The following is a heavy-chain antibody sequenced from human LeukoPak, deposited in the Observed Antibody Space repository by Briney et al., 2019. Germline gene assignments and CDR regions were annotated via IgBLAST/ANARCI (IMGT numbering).Heavy chain of an antibody. CDR1: VYTFTSYG. CDR3: AGFPYDSGSYSGY. D-gene: IGHD1-26*01. Sequence: VASLKVSCTASVYTFTSYGISRVREAPGQGRQRMGWVSAYNGNTNYIQKLQSRVTMTTDTSPRTAYMELRSLRSDDTAVYYCAGFPYDSGSYSGYWGQGTLVTVSS. J-gene: IGHJ4*02. CDR2: VSAYNGNT. V-gene: IGHV1-18*01.